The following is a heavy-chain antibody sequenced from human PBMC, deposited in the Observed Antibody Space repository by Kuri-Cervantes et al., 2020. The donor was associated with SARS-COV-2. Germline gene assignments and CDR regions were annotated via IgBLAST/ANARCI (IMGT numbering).Heavy chain of an antibody. CDR1: GYTLTELS. CDR2: FDPEDGET. D-gene: IGHD3-3*01. J-gene: IGHJ4*02. Sequence: ASVKVSCKVSGYTLTELSMHWVRQAPGKGLEWMGGFDPEDGETIYAQKFQGRVTMTEDTSTDTAYMELSSLRSEDTAVYYCATDYDFWRRWDYWGQGTLVTCSS. V-gene: IGHV1-24*01. CDR3: ATDYDFWRRWDY.